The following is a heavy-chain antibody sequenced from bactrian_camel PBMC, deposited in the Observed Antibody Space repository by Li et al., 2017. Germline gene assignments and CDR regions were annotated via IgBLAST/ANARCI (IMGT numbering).Heavy chain of an antibody. V-gene: IGHV3S1*01. CDR3: ATNGYGAEYLRY. CDR2: INRGGDMT. Sequence: HVQLVESGGGLVQPGESLRLSCTISGFTFRNYVMDWVRQAPGKGLEWVSGINRGGDMTDYADSVKGRFTMSRDNAKNTLYLQMNSLKTEDTALYYCATNGYGAEYLRYWGQGTQVTVS. J-gene: IGHJ4*01. CDR1: GFTFRNYV. D-gene: IGHD5*01.